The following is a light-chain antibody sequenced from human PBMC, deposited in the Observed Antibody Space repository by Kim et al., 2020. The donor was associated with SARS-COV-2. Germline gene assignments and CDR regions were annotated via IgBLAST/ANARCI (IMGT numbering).Light chain of an antibody. Sequence: DIQMTQSPSTLSASVGDRVTITRRASQNIISRLAWYQQKPGKAPKPLIYKASSLESGVPSRFSGSGSGTDFTLTISSLQPDDFASYYCQQYNSYPYTFGQGTKLEI. CDR2: KAS. V-gene: IGKV1-5*03. CDR3: QQYNSYPYT. CDR1: QNIISR. J-gene: IGKJ2*01.